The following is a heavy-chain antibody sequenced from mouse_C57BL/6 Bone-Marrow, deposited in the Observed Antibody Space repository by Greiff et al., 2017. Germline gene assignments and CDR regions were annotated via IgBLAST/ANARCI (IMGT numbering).Heavy chain of an antibody. V-gene: IGHV1-61*01. CDR3: ASKKNNYGGYWYFDV. CDR2: IYPSDSET. D-gene: IGHD5-2*01. Sequence: QVQLQQPGAELVRPGSSVKLSCKASGYTFTSYWMDWVKQRPGQGLEWIGNIYPSDSETHYNQKFKDKATLTVDKSSSTAYMQLSSLTSEDSAVYYCASKKNNYGGYWYFDVWGTGTTVTVSS. J-gene: IGHJ1*03. CDR1: GYTFTSYW.